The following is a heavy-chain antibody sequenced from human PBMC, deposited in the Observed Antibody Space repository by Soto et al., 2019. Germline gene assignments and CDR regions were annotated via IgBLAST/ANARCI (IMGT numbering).Heavy chain of an antibody. CDR3: AREVQVHTPAFVY. D-gene: IGHD3-10*01. V-gene: IGHV1-69*19. CDR2: ISPMFGAA. CDR1: GGTSNTYA. Sequence: QVQLVQSGAEMKKPGSSVKVSCQSSGGTSNTYAMNWVRQAPGQGPEWMGDISPMFGAANYAPKFQGRVTITADESTGTSYMQSSSLTSEDTALYFCAREVQVHTPAFVYWGQGTLVTVSS. J-gene: IGHJ4*02.